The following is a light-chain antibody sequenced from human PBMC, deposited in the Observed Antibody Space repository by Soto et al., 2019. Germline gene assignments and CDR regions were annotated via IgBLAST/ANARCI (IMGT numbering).Light chain of an antibody. J-gene: IGKJ4*02. CDR1: QSISTY. V-gene: IGKV1-39*01. CDR2: AAS. CDR3: QHGYITPLT. Sequence: DIQMTQSPSSLSASVGDRVTITCRASQSISTYLHWYQQKPGKAPNLLIYAASTLQSGVPLRFSGSGSGTDITITISRRQPQDFATYRCQHGYITPLTFGGGTKVDIK.